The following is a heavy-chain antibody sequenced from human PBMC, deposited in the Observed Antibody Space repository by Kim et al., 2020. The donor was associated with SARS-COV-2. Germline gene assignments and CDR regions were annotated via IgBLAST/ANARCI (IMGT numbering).Heavy chain of an antibody. Sequence: GYTYSADSVKGRFTVSRDSSQNTLYLQMDRLRGEDTAVYYCAREEGAYARDWGHGALVTVS. CDR2: GYT. D-gene: IGHD5-12*01. V-gene: IGHV3-53*01. CDR3: AREEGAYARD. J-gene: IGHJ4*01.